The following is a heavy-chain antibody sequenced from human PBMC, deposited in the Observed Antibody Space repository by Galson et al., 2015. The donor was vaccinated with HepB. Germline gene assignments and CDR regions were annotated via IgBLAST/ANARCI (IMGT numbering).Heavy chain of an antibody. V-gene: IGHV3-53*01. CDR1: GFTVSSNY. J-gene: IGHJ4*02. Sequence: SLRLSCAASGFTVSSNYMSWVRQAPGKGLEWVSVIHSGGSTFYADSVKGRFTVSRDNSKNTLYLQMNSLRAEDTAVFYCARIVRPISYNTGSYSGYYFDYWGPGTLVTVSS. D-gene: IGHD3-22*01. CDR2: IHSGGST. CDR3: ARIVRPISYNTGSYSGYYFDY.